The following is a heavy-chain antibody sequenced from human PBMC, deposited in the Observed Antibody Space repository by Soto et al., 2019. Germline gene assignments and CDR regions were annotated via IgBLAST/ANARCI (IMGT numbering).Heavy chain of an antibody. J-gene: IGHJ3*02. CDR3: ARERGVLSEAFDI. CDR1: GDSVTSNSPA. CDR2: TYYRSKWYH. D-gene: IGHD3-16*02. Sequence: SQTLSLTCAISGDSVTSNSPACNWIRQSPSRGLEWLGSTYYRSKWYHDYAPSVKSRITINPDTSKNHFSLQLNSMTPEDTAVYYCARERGVLSEAFDIWGRGTMVTASS. V-gene: IGHV6-1*01.